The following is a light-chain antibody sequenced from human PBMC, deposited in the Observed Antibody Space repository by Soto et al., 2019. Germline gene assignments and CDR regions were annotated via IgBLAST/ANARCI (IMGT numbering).Light chain of an antibody. CDR1: QSISSW. Sequence: DIQMTQSPSTLSASVGDRAPITCRASQSISSWLAWYQQKPGKAPKLLIYDASSLESGVPSRFSGSGSGTEFTLTISSLQPDDFATYYCQQYNSYSAWTVGQGTKVDNK. CDR2: DAS. CDR3: QQYNSYSAWT. J-gene: IGKJ1*01. V-gene: IGKV1-5*01.